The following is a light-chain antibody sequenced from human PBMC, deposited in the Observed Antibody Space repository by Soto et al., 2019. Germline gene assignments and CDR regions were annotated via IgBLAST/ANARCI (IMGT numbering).Light chain of an antibody. V-gene: IGLV2-14*01. CDR1: SSDVGGYNS. CDR2: DVS. CDR3: SSYTSSSTYV. Sequence: QSALTQPASVSGSPGQSITISCTGTSSDVGGYNSVSCYQQHPGKAPKLMIYDVSNRPSGVSNRVSGSKSGNTASLTISGLQAEDEGDYYRSSYTSSSTYVFGTGTKLTVL. J-gene: IGLJ1*01.